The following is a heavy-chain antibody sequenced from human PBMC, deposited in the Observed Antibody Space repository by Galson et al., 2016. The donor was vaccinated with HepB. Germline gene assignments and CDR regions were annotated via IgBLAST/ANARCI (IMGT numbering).Heavy chain of an antibody. CDR3: SRGDSSSYYDYLLYM. Sequence: SLRLSCAASGFNFNNFGMHWVRQAPGKGLEWVAVILSDGSNGSNGYYADSVRGRFTISRDNSQNTVYLQMNSLRVEDTAVYYCSRGDSSSYYDYLLYMWGQGTVVTGS. V-gene: IGHV3-33*01. D-gene: IGHD3-16*01. CDR1: GFNFNNFG. J-gene: IGHJ3*02. CDR2: ILSDGSNGSNG.